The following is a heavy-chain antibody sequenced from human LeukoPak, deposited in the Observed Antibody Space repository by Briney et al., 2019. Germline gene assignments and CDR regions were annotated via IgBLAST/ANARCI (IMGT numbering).Heavy chain of an antibody. J-gene: IGHJ4*02. Sequence: GASVKVSCKASGYTFTGYYMHWVRQVPGQGLEWMGWINPNSGDTNYAQKFQGRVTMTRDTSISTAYMELSRLRSDDTAVYYCARVRYRLAETYIDYWGQGTLVTVSS. CDR3: ARVRYRLAETYIDY. D-gene: IGHD3-16*01. CDR1: GYTFTGYY. V-gene: IGHV1-2*02. CDR2: INPNSGDT.